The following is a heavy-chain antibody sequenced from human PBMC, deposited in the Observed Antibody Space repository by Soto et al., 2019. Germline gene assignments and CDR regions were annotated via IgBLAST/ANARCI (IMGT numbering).Heavy chain of an antibody. D-gene: IGHD6-6*01. CDR1: GFSFTSNH. V-gene: IGHV1-46*01. CDR2: INPSLGRA. Sequence: ASVKVSCKTSGFSFTSNHIHWLRQAPGQGLEWMGVINPSLGRANYAQKFQDRVAMTWDTSTTAVYMELSGLRSDDTAVYYCARAPYSSTSFFFDYWGQGALVTVSS. J-gene: IGHJ4*02. CDR3: ARAPYSSTSFFFDY.